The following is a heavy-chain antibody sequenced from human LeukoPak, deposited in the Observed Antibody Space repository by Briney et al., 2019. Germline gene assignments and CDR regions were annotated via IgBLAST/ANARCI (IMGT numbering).Heavy chain of an antibody. CDR2: IIPILGIA. Sequence: PGASVKVSCKASGGTFSSYAISWVRQAPGQGLEWMGRIIPILGIANYAQKFQGRVTITADKSTSTAYMELSSLRSDDTAVYYCARGSLNKQWLAMGDYWGQGTLVTVSS. CDR3: ARGSLNKQWLAMGDY. J-gene: IGHJ4*02. D-gene: IGHD6-19*01. CDR1: GGTFSSYA. V-gene: IGHV1-69*04.